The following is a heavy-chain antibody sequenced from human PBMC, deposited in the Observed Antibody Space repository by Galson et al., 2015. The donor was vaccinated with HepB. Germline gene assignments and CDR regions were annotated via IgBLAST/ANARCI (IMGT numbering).Heavy chain of an antibody. CDR2: FDPEDGET. D-gene: IGHD1-7*01. Sequence: SVKVSCKVSGYTLTELSMHWVRQAPGKGLEWMGGFDPEDGETIYAQKFQGRVTMTEDTSTDTAYMELSSLRSEDTAVYYCATGQNWNYRDWFDPWGQGTLVTVSS. V-gene: IGHV1-24*01. CDR1: GYTLTELS. J-gene: IGHJ5*02. CDR3: ATGQNWNYRDWFDP.